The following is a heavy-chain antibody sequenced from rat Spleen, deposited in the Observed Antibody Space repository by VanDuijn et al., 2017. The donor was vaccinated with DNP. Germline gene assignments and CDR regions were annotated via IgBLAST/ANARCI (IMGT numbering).Heavy chain of an antibody. CDR2: VNTGGGGA. Sequence: QVQLQQSGAELAKPGSSVKISCKASGYTFTSYYITWMKQTTGQGLEYIGYVNTGGGGANYNEKFKGKATLTVDRSSGTAFMQLSSLTPDDSAVYYCARPHLLQWPYWYFDFWGPGTMVTVSS. D-gene: IGHD1-1*01. CDR1: GYTFTSYY. V-gene: IGHV1-43*01. CDR3: ARPHLLQWPYWYFDF. J-gene: IGHJ1*01.